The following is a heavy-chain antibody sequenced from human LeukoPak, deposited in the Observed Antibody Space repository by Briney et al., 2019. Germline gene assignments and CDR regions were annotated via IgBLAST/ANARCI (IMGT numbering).Heavy chain of an antibody. Sequence: SETPSLTCAVYGGSFSGYYWSWIRQPPGKGLEWSGEINHSGSTNYNPSLKSRVTISVDTSKNQFSLKLSSVTAADTAVYYCAKKARRPYYYDSSGYYEDWGQGTLVTVSS. J-gene: IGHJ4*02. CDR3: AKKARRPYYYDSSGYYED. CDR1: GGSFSGYY. CDR2: INHSGST. V-gene: IGHV4-34*01. D-gene: IGHD3-22*01.